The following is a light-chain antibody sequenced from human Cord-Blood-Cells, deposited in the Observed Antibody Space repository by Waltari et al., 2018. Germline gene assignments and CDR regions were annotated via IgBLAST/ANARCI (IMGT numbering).Light chain of an antibody. Sequence: QSALTQPASVSGSPGQSITISRTGTSSDVGSYNLVSWYQQHPGKAPKLMIYEGSKRPSGVSKRFSGSKSGNTASLTISGLQAEDEADYYCCSYAGVVFGGGTKLTVL. CDR2: EGS. CDR3: CSYAGVV. CDR1: SSDVGSYNL. J-gene: IGLJ2*01. V-gene: IGLV2-23*01.